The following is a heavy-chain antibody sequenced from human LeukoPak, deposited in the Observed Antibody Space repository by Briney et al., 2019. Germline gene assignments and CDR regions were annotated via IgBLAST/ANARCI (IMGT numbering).Heavy chain of an antibody. V-gene: IGHV3-21*01. J-gene: IGHJ4*02. CDR2: ITSSSTYI. CDR1: GFTFSSYS. Sequence: GGSLRLSCAASGFTFSSYSMNWVRQAPGKGLEWVSSITSSSTYIYYADSVKGRFTISRDNAKNSLYLQMNSLRAEDTAVYYCARGDFSGIYYVDYWGQGTLVTVSS. D-gene: IGHD1-26*01. CDR3: ARGDFSGIYYVDY.